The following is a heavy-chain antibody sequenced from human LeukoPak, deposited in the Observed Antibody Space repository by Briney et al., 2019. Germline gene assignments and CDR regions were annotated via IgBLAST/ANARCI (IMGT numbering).Heavy chain of an antibody. CDR2: IYTSGST. CDR3: ARGVYLGNGYYFDY. D-gene: IGHD2-8*01. V-gene: IGHV4-4*07. Sequence: SETLSLTCTVSGGSISSYYCNWIRQPAGKGLEWIGHIYTSGSTNYNSSLKSRVTMSVDTSKNQFSVKLNSVIAADTAMYYCARGVYLGNGYYFDYWGQGTLITVSS. CDR1: GGSISSYY. J-gene: IGHJ4*02.